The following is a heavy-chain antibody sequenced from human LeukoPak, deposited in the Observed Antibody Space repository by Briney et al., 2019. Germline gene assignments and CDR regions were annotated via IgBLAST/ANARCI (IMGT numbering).Heavy chain of an antibody. J-gene: IGHJ4*02. CDR2: IIPIFGTA. V-gene: IGHV1-69*06. CDR3: AVQGQQLRAFDY. D-gene: IGHD6-13*01. CDR1: GGTFSSYA. Sequence: GASVKVSCKASGGTFSSYAISWVRQAPGQGLEWMGGIIPIFGTANYAQKFQGRVTITADKSTSTAYMELSSLRSEDTAVYYCAVQGQQLRAFDYWGQGTLVTVSS.